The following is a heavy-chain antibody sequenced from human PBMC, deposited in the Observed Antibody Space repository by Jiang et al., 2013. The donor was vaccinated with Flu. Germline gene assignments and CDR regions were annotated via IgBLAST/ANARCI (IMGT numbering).Heavy chain of an antibody. CDR1: GFTFTDFY. CDR2: INPNSGGT. Sequence: SGAEVKKPGATVKVSCKASGFTFTDFYFHWVRQAPGQGLEWMGWINPNSGGTNYAQKFQGRVTMTRDTSISTAYMELSRLRSDDTAVYYCARPNWNDDAFDIWGQGTMVTVSS. CDR3: ARPNWNDDAFDI. J-gene: IGHJ3*02. V-gene: IGHV1-2*02. D-gene: IGHD1-1*01.